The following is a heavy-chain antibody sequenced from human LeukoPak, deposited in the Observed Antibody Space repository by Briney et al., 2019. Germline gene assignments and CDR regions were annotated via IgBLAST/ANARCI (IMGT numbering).Heavy chain of an antibody. D-gene: IGHD3-10*01. J-gene: IGHJ4*02. CDR2: INPSGSAT. Sequence: PGASVKVSCKASGNTFTNNFMHWLRQAPGQGLEWMGLINPSGSATTYPQKLQGRVTMTRDTSTNTVYMELSSLRSEDTAVYYCATDLPTGFGSTAYWGQGTLVTVSS. CDR3: ATDLPTGFGSTAY. CDR1: GNTFTNNF. V-gene: IGHV1-46*01.